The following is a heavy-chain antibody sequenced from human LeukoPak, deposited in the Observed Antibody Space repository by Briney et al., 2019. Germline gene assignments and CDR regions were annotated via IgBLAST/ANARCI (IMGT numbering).Heavy chain of an antibody. CDR3: ARAQATDYYDSSGPFDY. Sequence: PSETLSLTCTVSGGSISSYYWSWIRQPPGKGLEWIGYIYYSGSTNYNPSLKSRVTISVDTSKNQFSLKLSSVTAADTAVYYCARAQATDYYDSSGPFDYWGQGTLVTVSS. J-gene: IGHJ4*02. V-gene: IGHV4-59*01. CDR1: GGSISSYY. D-gene: IGHD3-22*01. CDR2: IYYSGST.